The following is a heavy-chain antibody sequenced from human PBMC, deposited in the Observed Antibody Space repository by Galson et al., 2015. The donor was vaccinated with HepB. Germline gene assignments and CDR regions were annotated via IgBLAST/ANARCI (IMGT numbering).Heavy chain of an antibody. CDR3: AAYGASGFRGFDS. CDR2: IYYSGGT. CDR1: GGAVSSSNW. J-gene: IGHJ4*02. Sequence: SETLSLTCVVSGGAVSSSNWWSWVRQTPGKGLEWIGEIYYSGGTKYNPSLKSRVTISVDKSKNQFSLRLSSVTAADTAVYYCAAYGASGFRGFDSWGQGTLVTVSS. V-gene: IGHV4-4*02. D-gene: IGHD4/OR15-4a*01.